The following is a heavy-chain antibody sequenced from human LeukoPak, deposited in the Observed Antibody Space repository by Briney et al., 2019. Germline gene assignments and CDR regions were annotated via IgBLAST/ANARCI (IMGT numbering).Heavy chain of an antibody. Sequence: PGGSLRLSCAASGFTFSDYYMSWIRQAPGKGLEWVSYISSSGSTIYYADSVKGRFTISRDDAKNSLYLQMNSLRAEDTALYYCAKDVGVVPKSGLDYWGQGTLVTVSS. CDR2: ISSSGSTI. J-gene: IGHJ4*02. D-gene: IGHD2-15*01. CDR1: GFTFSDYY. V-gene: IGHV3-11*01. CDR3: AKDVGVVPKSGLDY.